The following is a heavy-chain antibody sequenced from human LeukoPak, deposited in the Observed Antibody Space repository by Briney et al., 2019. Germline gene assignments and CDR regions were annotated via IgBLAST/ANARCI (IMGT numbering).Heavy chain of an antibody. D-gene: IGHD3-10*01. Sequence: SETLSLTCAVCGGSFSGYYWSWIRQPPGKGLEWIGEINHSGSTNYNPSLKSRVTISVDTSKNQFSLKLSSVTAADTAVYYCARRRYYYGSGSYYNYFDYWGQGTLVTVSS. CDR1: GGSFSGYY. J-gene: IGHJ4*02. CDR3: ARRRYYYGSGSYYNYFDY. V-gene: IGHV4-34*01. CDR2: INHSGST.